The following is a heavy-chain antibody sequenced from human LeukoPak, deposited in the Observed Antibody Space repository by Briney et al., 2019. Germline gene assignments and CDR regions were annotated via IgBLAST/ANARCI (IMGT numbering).Heavy chain of an antibody. D-gene: IGHD4-17*01. V-gene: IGHV1-2*06. CDR2: INPNSGGT. CDR3: ARVAYGDLGVDY. Sequence: ASVKVSCKASRYTFTGYYMHWVRQAPGQGLEWMGRINPNSGGTNYAQKFQGRVTMTRDTSISTAYMELSRLRSDDTAVYYCARVAYGDLGVDYWGQGTLVTVSS. J-gene: IGHJ4*02. CDR1: RYTFTGYY.